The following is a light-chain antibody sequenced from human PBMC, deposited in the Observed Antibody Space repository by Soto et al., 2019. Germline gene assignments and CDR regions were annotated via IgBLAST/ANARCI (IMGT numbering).Light chain of an antibody. CDR1: QSVSSN. V-gene: IGKV3D-15*01. CDR2: GAS. J-gene: IGKJ4*01. Sequence: EIVLTQSPATLSVSPGERATLSCRASQSVSSNLAWYQQRPGQAPSLLIYGASTRATGIPARFSGSGSGTEFTLTISSLQSEDFAVYYCQQYNNWPALSFGGGTKVDI. CDR3: QQYNNWPALS.